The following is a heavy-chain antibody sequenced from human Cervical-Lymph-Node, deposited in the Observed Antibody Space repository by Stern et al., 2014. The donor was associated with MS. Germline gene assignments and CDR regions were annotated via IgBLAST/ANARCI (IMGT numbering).Heavy chain of an antibody. CDR2: ISFDGREK. Sequence: VHLVESGGGVVQPGRSLRLSCATSGFTFSSYSMHWVRQAPDKGLEWVTTISFDGREKFYADSVKGRFTISRDSSKNAVFVQMNSLRAEDTAVYYCTRSRKLLPGRRGLDLDSWGQGALVTVSS. J-gene: IGHJ5*01. CDR3: TRSRKLLPGRRGLDLDS. V-gene: IGHV3-30*01. CDR1: GFTFSSYS. D-gene: IGHD1-7*01.